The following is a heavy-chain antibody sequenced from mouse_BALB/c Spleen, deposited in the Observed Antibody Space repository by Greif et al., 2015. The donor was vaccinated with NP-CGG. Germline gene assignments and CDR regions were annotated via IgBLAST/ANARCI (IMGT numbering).Heavy chain of an antibody. CDR3: ARRIYDGFFYWYFDV. V-gene: IGHV5-12-1*01. D-gene: IGHD2-3*01. CDR2: ISSGGGST. Sequence: EVKLMESGGCLVKPGGSLKLSCAASGFAFSSYDMSWVRQTPEKRLEWVAYISSGGGSTYYPDTVKGRFTISRDNAKNTLYLQRSSLESEHTAMYYCARRIYDGFFYWYFDVWGAGTTVTVSS. J-gene: IGHJ1*01. CDR1: GFAFSSYD.